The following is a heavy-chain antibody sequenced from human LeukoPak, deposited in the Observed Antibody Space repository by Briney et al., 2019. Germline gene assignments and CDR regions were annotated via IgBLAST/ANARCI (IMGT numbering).Heavy chain of an antibody. CDR2: IYYSGST. D-gene: IGHD3-10*01. J-gene: IGHJ3*02. CDR3: ARDQEEYGSGSYYNDAFDI. CDR1: GGSISSSSYY. V-gene: IGHV4-39*07. Sequence: SETLSLTCTVSGGSISSSSYYWGWIRQPPGKGLEWIGSIYYSGSTYYNPSLKSRVTISVDTSKNQFSLKLSSVTAADTAVYYCARDQEEYGSGSYYNDAFDIWGQGTMVTVSS.